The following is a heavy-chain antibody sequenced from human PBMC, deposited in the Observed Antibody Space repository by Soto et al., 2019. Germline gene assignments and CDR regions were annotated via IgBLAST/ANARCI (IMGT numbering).Heavy chain of an antibody. D-gene: IGHD6-19*01. V-gene: IGHV4-39*02. Sequence: QLHLQESGPELVKPSETLSLTCSVSSGSISTSGYYWGWIRQTPGTGMEWIGGISYSGSTYYNPSLKSRLTISVDTSKNHFSLKLTSVTAADTAVYFCARRGSRLSVAVAAFDYWSQGTLVTVSS. J-gene: IGHJ4*02. CDR3: ARRGSRLSVAVAAFDY. CDR1: SGSISTSGYY. CDR2: ISYSGST.